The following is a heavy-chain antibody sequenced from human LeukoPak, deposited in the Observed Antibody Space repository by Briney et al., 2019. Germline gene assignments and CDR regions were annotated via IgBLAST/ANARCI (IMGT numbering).Heavy chain of an antibody. Sequence: GGSLRLSCAASGFTFSRYSMNWVRQAPGKGLEWVSYISSSSNTIYYADSVRGRFTISRDNAKNSLYLQMNSLRDDDTAVYYCARVGGYCSGGSCYFGNWGQGTLVTVSS. V-gene: IGHV3-48*02. D-gene: IGHD2-15*01. CDR3: ARVGGYCSGGSCYFGN. J-gene: IGHJ4*02. CDR2: ISSSSNTI. CDR1: GFTFSRYS.